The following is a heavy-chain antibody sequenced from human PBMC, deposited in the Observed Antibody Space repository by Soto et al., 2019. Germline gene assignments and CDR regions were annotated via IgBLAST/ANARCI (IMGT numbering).Heavy chain of an antibody. D-gene: IGHD3-10*01. Sequence: GGSLRLSCAASGFTFSSYAMSWVRQAPGKGLEWVSAISGSGGSTYYADSVKGRFTISRDNSKNTLYLQMNSLRAEDTAVYYCAKDLAGNLWFGELPPPYYYYGMDVWGQGTTVTVSS. CDR1: GFTFSSYA. CDR3: AKDLAGNLWFGELPPPYYYYGMDV. CDR2: ISGSGGST. V-gene: IGHV3-23*01. J-gene: IGHJ6*02.